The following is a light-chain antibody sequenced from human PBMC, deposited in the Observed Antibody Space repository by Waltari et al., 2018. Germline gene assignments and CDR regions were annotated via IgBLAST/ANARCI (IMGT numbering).Light chain of an antibody. CDR1: SSDAGGDNF. V-gene: IGLV2-14*03. CDR2: DVT. CDR3: GSYRYGSSLV. J-gene: IGLJ2*01. Sequence: QSALTQPASVSGSPGQSIAISCAGTSSDAGGDNFVSWYHQPPGKAPKPMIYDVTKRPSGVSDRFSGSKSGNTASLTISGLQAEDEGDYYCGSYRYGSSLVFGGGTRLTVL.